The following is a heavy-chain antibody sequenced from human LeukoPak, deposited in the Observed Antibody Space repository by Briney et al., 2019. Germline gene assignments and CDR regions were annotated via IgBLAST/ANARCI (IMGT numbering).Heavy chain of an antibody. CDR1: GYTFTSYG. V-gene: IGHV1-18*01. CDR3: ARDWSGYSGYNY. D-gene: IGHD5-12*01. CDR2: ISAYNGNT. Sequence: ASVTVSCKASGYTFTSYGISWVRQAPGQGLEGMGWISAYNGNTNYAQKLQGRVTMTTDTSTRTAYMELRSLRSDDTAVYYCARDWSGYSGYNYWGQGTLVTVSS. J-gene: IGHJ4*02.